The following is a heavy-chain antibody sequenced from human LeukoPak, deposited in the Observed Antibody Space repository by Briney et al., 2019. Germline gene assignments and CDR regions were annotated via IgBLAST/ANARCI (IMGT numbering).Heavy chain of an antibody. D-gene: IGHD4/OR15-4a*01. Sequence: GGSLILSCAASGFTVSSNYMSWVRQSPGKGLEWLSVIYSGGSTYYADSVKGRFNIYRDHSKNTLYLQLNSLGAEDTAVYYCARNRDYGQTGYFDYWGQGTLVTVSS. J-gene: IGHJ4*02. CDR2: IYSGGST. V-gene: IGHV3-66*01. CDR1: GFTVSSNY. CDR3: ARNRDYGQTGYFDY.